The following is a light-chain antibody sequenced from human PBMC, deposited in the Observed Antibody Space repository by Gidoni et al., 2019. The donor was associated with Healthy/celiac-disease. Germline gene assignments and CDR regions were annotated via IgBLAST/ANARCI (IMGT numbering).Light chain of an antibody. CDR3: QQRSNWPRT. Sequence: EIVLTQSPATLSLSPGERATRSCRASQSVSSYFAWYQQKPGQAPRLLIYDASNRATGIPTRFSGSGSGTDFTLTISSLEPEDFAVYYCQQRSNWPRTFGQGTKVEIK. CDR2: DAS. J-gene: IGKJ1*01. V-gene: IGKV3-11*01. CDR1: QSVSSY.